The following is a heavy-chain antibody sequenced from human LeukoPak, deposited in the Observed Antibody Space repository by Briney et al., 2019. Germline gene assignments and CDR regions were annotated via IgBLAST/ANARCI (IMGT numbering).Heavy chain of an antibody. V-gene: IGHV3-30*18. J-gene: IGHJ4*02. CDR3: AKDLLGDYDDY. CDR2: ISYDETNQ. Sequence: PGGSLRLSCVASGFRFRSYGMHWARQAPGKGLEWVAVISYDETNQYYADSVKGRFSISRDNSRNTVYLQMNSLRVEDTAVYYCAKDLLGDYDDYWGQGTLVTVSS. D-gene: IGHD3-16*01. CDR1: GFRFRSYG.